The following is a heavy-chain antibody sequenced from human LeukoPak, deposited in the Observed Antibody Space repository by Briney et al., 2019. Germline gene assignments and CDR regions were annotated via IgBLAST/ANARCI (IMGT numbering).Heavy chain of an antibody. CDR1: GGSFSRYY. CDR2: INHNGST. CDR3: ARASQLAIPRRGNWFDP. D-gene: IGHD6-6*01. V-gene: IGHV4-34*01. J-gene: IGHJ5*02. Sequence: SETLSLTCAVYGGSFSRYYWSWICQPPGKGLQWVGEINHNGSTNNNPSLKSRVTISVDRSKNQFSLKLNSVTAADTAVYYCARASQLAIPRRGNWFDPWGQGTLVTVSS.